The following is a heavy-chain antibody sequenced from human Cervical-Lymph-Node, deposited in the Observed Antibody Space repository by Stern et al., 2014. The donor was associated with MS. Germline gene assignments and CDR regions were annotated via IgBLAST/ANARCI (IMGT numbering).Heavy chain of an antibody. V-gene: IGHV4-31*03. Sequence: QVQLGQSGPGLVKPSQTLSLTCTVSGGSINNGDYYRSWVRQHPGKGLEGLGYIYYSGATNYNPSLKGRLTISVDTSKRHFSLKLTSVTAADTAVYYCARELSGMYGMDVWGQGTTVTVSS. J-gene: IGHJ6*02. D-gene: IGHD1-1*01. CDR1: GGSINNGDYY. CDR3: ARELSGMYGMDV. CDR2: IYYSGAT.